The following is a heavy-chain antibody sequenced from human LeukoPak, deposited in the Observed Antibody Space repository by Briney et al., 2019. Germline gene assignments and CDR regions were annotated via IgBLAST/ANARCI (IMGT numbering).Heavy chain of an antibody. CDR3: ATRGVVVRVILVGFHKEAYYFHF. CDR2: ISGSGGTT. CDR1: GITLSNYG. Sequence: PGGSLRLSCAVSGITLSNYGMSWVRQAPGKGLEWVAGISGSGGTTNYADSVKGRFTISRDNPKNTPLLHRNSRRAEDRAVYFCATRGVVVRVILVGFHKEAYYFHFWGQGALVTVFS. V-gene: IGHV3-23*01. D-gene: IGHD3-10*01. J-gene: IGHJ4*02.